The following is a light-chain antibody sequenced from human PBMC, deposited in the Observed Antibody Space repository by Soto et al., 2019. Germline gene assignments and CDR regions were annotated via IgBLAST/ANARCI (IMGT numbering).Light chain of an antibody. CDR2: GAS. Sequence: EIVLTQSPGTLSSSPGDRATLSCRASHGVSNSYCGWYQQKPGPAPRLIISGASSRAAGLPDWFSGSGSATYFPLTISRLEAEVSAVYYCQQYGSSITFGQGTRLEIK. CDR1: HGVSNSY. J-gene: IGKJ5*01. CDR3: QQYGSSIT. V-gene: IGKV3-20*01.